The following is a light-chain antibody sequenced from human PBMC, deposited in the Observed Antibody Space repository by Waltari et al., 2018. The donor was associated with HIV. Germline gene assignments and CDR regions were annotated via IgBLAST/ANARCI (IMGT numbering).Light chain of an antibody. V-gene: IGKV3D-20*02. CDR2: SAS. J-gene: IGKJ4*01. Sequence: DIVLTQFPDTLSLSPGERATLFCRASQSVSSSCLAWYQQKPGQPPRLLIYSASSRATGVPDRFSGSGCGTDFSLTISRLEPEDFAVYYCQQRSNWPPSLTFGGGTKVEIK. CDR3: QQRSNWPPSLT. CDR1: QSVSSSC.